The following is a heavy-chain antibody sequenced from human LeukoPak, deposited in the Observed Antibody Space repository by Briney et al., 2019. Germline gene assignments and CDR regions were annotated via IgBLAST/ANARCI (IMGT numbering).Heavy chain of an antibody. J-gene: IGHJ4*02. CDR1: GFTFSSYW. CDR2: IKQDGSEK. V-gene: IGHV3-7*01. Sequence: PGGSLRLSCAASGFTFSSYWMSWVRQAPGKGLEWLANIKQDGSEKYYVDSVKGRFTISRDNAKNSLYLQMNSLRAEDTAVYYCVRVDSGSYYAFDYWGQGTLVTVSS. CDR3: VRVDSGSYYAFDY. D-gene: IGHD1-26*01.